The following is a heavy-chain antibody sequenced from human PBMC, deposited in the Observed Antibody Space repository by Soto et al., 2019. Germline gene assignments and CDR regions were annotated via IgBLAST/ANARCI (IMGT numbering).Heavy chain of an antibody. D-gene: IGHD6-13*01. Sequence: EVQLVESGGGWVQPWGSLRLSCAASGFTFSTDWMSWVRQAPGKGLEWVANINQDGGAKYYVDSVKGRFTISRDNAKNSLFLQMNSLRVEDTAVYYCARDWHSNSWHNFDYWGQGTLVTVSS. CDR1: GFTFSTDW. CDR3: ARDWHSNSWHNFDY. J-gene: IGHJ4*02. V-gene: IGHV3-7*01. CDR2: INQDGGAK.